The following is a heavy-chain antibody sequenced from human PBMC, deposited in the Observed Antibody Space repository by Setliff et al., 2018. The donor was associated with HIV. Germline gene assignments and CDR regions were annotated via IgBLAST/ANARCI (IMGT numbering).Heavy chain of an antibody. J-gene: IGHJ4*02. D-gene: IGHD2-8*02. CDR2: IKTKTQRGTT. Sequence: GESLKISCAASGFTFSNSWMTWVRRAPGKGLEWVGRIKTKTQRGTTDYAAPAKGRFIISRDDSKNTLYLQMNSLRSEDTAVYYCVTGVGTGSVDYWGQGTMVTVSS. V-gene: IGHV3-15*01. CDR1: GFTFSNSW. CDR3: VTGVGTGSVDY.